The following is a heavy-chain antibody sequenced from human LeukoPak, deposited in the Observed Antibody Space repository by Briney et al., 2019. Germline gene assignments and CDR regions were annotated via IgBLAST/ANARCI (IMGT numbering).Heavy chain of an antibody. CDR3: ARDRGGITMVRGVIATPPFDP. Sequence: ASVKVSCKASGGTFISYAISWVRQAPGQGLEWMGGIIPIFGTANYAQKFQGRVTITADESTSTAYMELSSLRSEDTAVYYCARDRGGITMVRGVIATPPFDPWGQGTLVTVSS. V-gene: IGHV1-69*13. CDR2: IIPIFGTA. J-gene: IGHJ5*02. CDR1: GGTFISYA. D-gene: IGHD3-10*01.